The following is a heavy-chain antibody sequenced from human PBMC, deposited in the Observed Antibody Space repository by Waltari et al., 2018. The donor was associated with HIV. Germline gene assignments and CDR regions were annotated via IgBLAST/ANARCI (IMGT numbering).Heavy chain of an antibody. Sequence: QVPVQESGPGLGKPSETLSLTFTVSGASISSYYWRRIRQPPGKGLEWVGYVYYTGTTHYNPSLKSRVTISLDTSKKQFFLRLTSVTAADTAVYYCARVGAASRNYFYYGVDVWGQGSTVTVSS. CDR3: ARVGAASRNYFYYGVDV. CDR2: VYYTGTT. D-gene: IGHD3-16*01. CDR1: GASISSYY. V-gene: IGHV4-59*01. J-gene: IGHJ6*02.